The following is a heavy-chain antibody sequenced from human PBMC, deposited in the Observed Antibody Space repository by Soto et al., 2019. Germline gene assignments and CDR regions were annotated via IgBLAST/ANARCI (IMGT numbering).Heavy chain of an antibody. CDR3: ARVVGTTSTPDFDY. CDR2: ISSSSSTI. Sequence: GGSLRLSCASSGFTFSSYSMNWVRQAPGKGLEWVSYISSSSSTIYYADSVKGRFTISRDNAKNSLYLQMNSLRAEDTAVYYCARVVGTTSTPDFDYWGQGTLVTVSS. CDR1: GFTFSSYS. V-gene: IGHV3-48*01. D-gene: IGHD1-26*01. J-gene: IGHJ4*02.